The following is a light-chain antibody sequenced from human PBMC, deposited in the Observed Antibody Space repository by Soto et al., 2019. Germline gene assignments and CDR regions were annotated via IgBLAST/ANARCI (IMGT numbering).Light chain of an antibody. J-gene: IGKJ4*01. CDR3: QQVNTFPFT. CDR1: QDISNY. CDR2: ATS. V-gene: IGKV1-16*01. Sequence: DIQMTQSPSSLSASVGDRVTITCQASQDISNYLNWYQQKPGKAPHVLIYATSTLPSGVPSRFSGSGSGTDFTLTISSLQPEDFVTYFCQQVNTFPFTFGGGTKVDIK.